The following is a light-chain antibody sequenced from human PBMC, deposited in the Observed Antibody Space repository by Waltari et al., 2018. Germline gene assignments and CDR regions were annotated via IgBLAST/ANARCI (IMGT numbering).Light chain of an antibody. J-gene: IGLJ2*01. CDR3: ASWDDSLSGWV. Sequence: QSVLTQPSSASGTPGQRVTISCSGSSSNIETNTVNWYQQLPGTAPKLLIDVDNHRPSGVPDRVSGAKSGTSASLAISGLQSEDEADYYCASWDDSLSGWVFGGGTKLTVL. CDR1: SSNIETNT. CDR2: VDN. V-gene: IGLV1-44*01.